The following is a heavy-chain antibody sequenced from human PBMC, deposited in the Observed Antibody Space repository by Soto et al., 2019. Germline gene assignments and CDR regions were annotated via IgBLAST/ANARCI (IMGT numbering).Heavy chain of an antibody. V-gene: IGHV4-34*01. CDR2: INHSGST. D-gene: IGHD6-13*01. Sequence: SETLSLTCAVYGGSFSGYYWSWIRQPPGKGLEWIGEINHSGSTNYNPSLKSRVTISVDTSKNQFPLKLSSVTAADTAVYYCASSNIAAAGFYYYGMDVWGRGTTVTVSS. CDR1: GGSFSGYY. CDR3: ASSNIAAAGFYYYGMDV. J-gene: IGHJ6*02.